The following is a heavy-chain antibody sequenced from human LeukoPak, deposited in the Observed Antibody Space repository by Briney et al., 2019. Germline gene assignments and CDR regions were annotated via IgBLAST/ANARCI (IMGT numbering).Heavy chain of an antibody. Sequence: GGSLRLSCAASGFTFTSYAMHWVRQAPGKGLEWVAIISNDGSNKYYADSVKGRFAISRDNSKSTVYLQMNSLRAEDTAVYYCARDLGLGRGWYGGDYWGQGTLVTASS. D-gene: IGHD6-19*01. CDR3: ARDLGLGRGWYGGDY. CDR1: GFTFTSYA. CDR2: ISNDGSNK. J-gene: IGHJ4*02. V-gene: IGHV3-30*09.